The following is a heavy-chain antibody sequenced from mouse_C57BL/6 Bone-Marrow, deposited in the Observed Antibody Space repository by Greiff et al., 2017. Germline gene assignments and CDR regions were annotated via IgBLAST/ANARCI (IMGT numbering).Heavy chain of an antibody. CDR1: GYSITSYY. J-gene: IGHJ2*01. D-gene: IGHD1-3*01. CDR3: AKCGSSGFYSHSFDY. V-gene: IGHV3-8*01. CDR2: ISYSGST. Sequence: DVLLVESGPGLAKPSQTLSLTCPVTGYSITSYYWNWFRKFPGNKLEYIGYISYSGSTYYNPSLKSRISIPTDTSTNKYYLPLNSVSTEDTATYSFAKCGSSGFYSHSFDYRGQGTTLTVSS.